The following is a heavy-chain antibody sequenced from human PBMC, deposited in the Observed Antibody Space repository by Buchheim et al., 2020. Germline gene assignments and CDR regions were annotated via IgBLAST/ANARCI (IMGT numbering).Heavy chain of an antibody. Sequence: EVQLVESGGGLVQPGGSLRLSCAASGFTFSSYEMNWVRQAPGKGLEWVSYISSSGSTIYYADSVKGRFTISRDNAKNSLYLQMNSQRAEDTAVYYCARTSYDSSGYYYVGGVAHDYWGQGTL. V-gene: IGHV3-48*03. D-gene: IGHD3-22*01. CDR2: ISSSGSTI. CDR1: GFTFSSYE. J-gene: IGHJ4*02. CDR3: ARTSYDSSGYYYVGGVAHDY.